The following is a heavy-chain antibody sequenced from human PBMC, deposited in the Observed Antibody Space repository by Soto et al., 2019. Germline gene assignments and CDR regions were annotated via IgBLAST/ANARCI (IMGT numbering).Heavy chain of an antibody. CDR2: ISGSGGST. D-gene: IGHD3-9*01. CDR1: GFTFSSYA. Sequence: GALRLSCAASGFTFSSYAMSWVRQAPGKGLEWVSAISGSGGSTYYADSVKGRFTISRDNSKNTLYLQMNSLRAEDTAVYYCAKDPDDILTGPNWFDPWGQGTLVTVSS. J-gene: IGHJ5*02. CDR3: AKDPDDILTGPNWFDP. V-gene: IGHV3-23*01.